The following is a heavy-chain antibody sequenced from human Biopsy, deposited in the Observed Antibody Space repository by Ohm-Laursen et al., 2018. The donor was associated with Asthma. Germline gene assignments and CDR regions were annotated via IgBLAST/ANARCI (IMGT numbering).Heavy chain of an antibody. CDR3: VRHQYSSSWSTFDY. Sequence: TLSLTCTVSGGSITSSSYYWGWIRQPPGKGMEWIGSMYHSGSPYYHPSLKSRATISVDTSKNRLSLKMSSVTAADTAVYFCVRHQYSSSWSTFDYWGQGALATVSS. V-gene: IGHV4-39*01. D-gene: IGHD3-22*01. J-gene: IGHJ4*02. CDR1: GGSITSSSYY. CDR2: MYHSGSP.